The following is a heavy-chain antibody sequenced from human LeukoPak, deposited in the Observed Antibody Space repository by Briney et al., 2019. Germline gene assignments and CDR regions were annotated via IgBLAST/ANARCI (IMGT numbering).Heavy chain of an antibody. CDR1: GFTVSSNY. CDR3: ARGPVTTYGMDV. V-gene: IGHV3-66*01. J-gene: IGHJ6*02. Sequence: GGSRRLSCAASGFTVSSNYMSWVRQAPGKGLEWVSVIYSGGSTYYADSVKGRFTISRDNSKNTLYLQMNSLRAEDTAVYYCARGPVTTYGMDVWGQGTTVTVSS. CDR2: IYSGGST. D-gene: IGHD4-17*01.